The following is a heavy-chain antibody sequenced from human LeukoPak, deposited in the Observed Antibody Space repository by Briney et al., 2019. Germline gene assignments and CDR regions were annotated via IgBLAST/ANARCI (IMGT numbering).Heavy chain of an antibody. CDR3: ARHFRMAAAGPDY. Sequence: PSETLSLTCTVSGGSISSSSYYWGWIRQPPGKGLEWVGSIYYSGGTYYTPSLRSRVTISVDTSKNQFSLKLSSVTAADTAVYYCARHFRMAAAGPDYWGQGTLVTVSS. J-gene: IGHJ4*02. D-gene: IGHD6-13*01. CDR1: GGSISSSSYY. CDR2: IYYSGGT. V-gene: IGHV4-39*01.